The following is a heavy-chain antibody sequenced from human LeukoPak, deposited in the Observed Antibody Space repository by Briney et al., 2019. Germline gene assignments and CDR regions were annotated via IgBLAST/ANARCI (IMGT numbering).Heavy chain of an antibody. J-gene: IGHJ6*02. CDR2: NYSGGST. CDR3: ARDPAVAGTIFLGMDV. CDR1: GFTVSSNY. D-gene: IGHD6-19*01. V-gene: IGHV3-53*01. Sequence: GGSLRLSCAASGFTVSSNYMSWVRQAPGKGLEWVSVNYSGGSTYYADSVKGRFTISRDNSKNTLYLQMNSLRAEDTAVYYCARDPAVAGTIFLGMDVWGQGTTVTVSS.